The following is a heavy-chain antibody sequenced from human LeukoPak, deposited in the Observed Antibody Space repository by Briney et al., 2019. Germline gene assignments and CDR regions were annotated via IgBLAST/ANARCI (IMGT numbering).Heavy chain of an antibody. Sequence: GGSLRLSCAASGFTFSSYEMNWVRQAPGKGLEWVSYISSSGSTKYYADSVKGRFTISRDNAKNSLYLQMNSLRAEDTAVYYCARAFRSTAWHEYSFDYWGQGTLVTVSS. D-gene: IGHD5-18*01. CDR1: GFTFSSYE. V-gene: IGHV3-48*03. CDR3: ARAFRSTAWHEYSFDY. J-gene: IGHJ4*02. CDR2: ISSSGSTK.